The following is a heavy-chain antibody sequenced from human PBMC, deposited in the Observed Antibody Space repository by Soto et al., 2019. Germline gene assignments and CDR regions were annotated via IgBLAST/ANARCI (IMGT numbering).Heavy chain of an antibody. CDR1: GGTFSSYT. D-gene: IGHD3-10*01. Sequence: QVQLVQSGAEVKKPGSSVKVSCKASGGTFSSYTISWVRQAPGQGLEWMGWISPYSGNTNYAQKVQGRVTMTTDTSTSTAYMELKSLRSDDTAVYYCARIDYGSGSYYWGQGTLVTVSS. V-gene: IGHV1-18*01. J-gene: IGHJ4*02. CDR3: ARIDYGSGSYY. CDR2: ISPYSGNT.